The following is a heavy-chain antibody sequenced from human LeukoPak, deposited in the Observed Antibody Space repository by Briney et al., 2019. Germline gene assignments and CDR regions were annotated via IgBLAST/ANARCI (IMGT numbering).Heavy chain of an antibody. J-gene: IGHJ4*02. CDR2: IGSSSGYI. Sequence: GGSLRLSCAASGFTFNIFSMNWVRQAPGKGLEWVSSIGSSSGYIYYADSVKGRFTISRDNAKNSLYLQMNSLRAEDTAMYYCARDSGYDWGLLDYWGQGTLVTVSS. CDR3: ARDSGYDWGLLDY. V-gene: IGHV3-21*01. CDR1: GFTFNIFS. D-gene: IGHD5-12*01.